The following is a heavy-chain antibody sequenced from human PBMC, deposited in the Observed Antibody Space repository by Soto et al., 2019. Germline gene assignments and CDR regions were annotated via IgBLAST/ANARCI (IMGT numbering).Heavy chain of an antibody. CDR1: GGSISSYY. D-gene: IGHD3-16*01. J-gene: IGHJ3*02. Sequence: QVQLQESGPGLVKPSETLSLTCTVSGGSISSYYWSWIRQPPGKGLEWIGYIYYSGSTNYNPSLPSRVTISVDTSKNQFSLKLSSVTAADTAVYYCARRYGWAFDIWGQGTMVTVSS. CDR3: ARRYGWAFDI. V-gene: IGHV4-59*08. CDR2: IYYSGST.